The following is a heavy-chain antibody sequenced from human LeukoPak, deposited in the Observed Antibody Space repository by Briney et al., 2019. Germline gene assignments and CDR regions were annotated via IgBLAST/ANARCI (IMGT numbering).Heavy chain of an antibody. CDR3: VYGGSYYVA. CDR2: IKEDGSEK. V-gene: IGHV3-7*01. CDR1: GFTFNNYA. Sequence: GGSLRLSCAASGFTFNNYAMTWVRQAPGTGLELVANIKEDGSEKYYVDSVRGRFTISRDNAKNSLYLQMNSLRGEDTAVYYCVYGGSYYVAWGQGTLVTVSS. J-gene: IGHJ5*02. D-gene: IGHD1-26*01.